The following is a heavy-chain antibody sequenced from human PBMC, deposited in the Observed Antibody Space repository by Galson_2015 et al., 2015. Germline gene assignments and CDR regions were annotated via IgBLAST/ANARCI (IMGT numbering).Heavy chain of an antibody. D-gene: IGHD1-26*01. CDR3: AREAVGATPYYFDY. J-gene: IGHJ4*02. CDR2: IYYSGST. V-gene: IGHV4-39*02. Sequence: TLSLTCTVSGGSLSSSSYYWGWIRQPPGKGLEWIGSIYYSGSTYYNPSLKSRVTISVDTSKNQFSLKLSSVTAADTAVYYCAREAVGATPYYFDYWGQGTLVTVSS. CDR1: GGSLSSSSYY.